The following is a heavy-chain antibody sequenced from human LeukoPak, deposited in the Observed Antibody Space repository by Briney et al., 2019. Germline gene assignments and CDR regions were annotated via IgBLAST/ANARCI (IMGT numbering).Heavy chain of an antibody. Sequence: KPSETLALTCTVSGGSISSYYWSWIRQPPGKGLEWMGDIGYSGSTNYNPALKSRVTISVDTSKNQFSLKLSSVTAADTAVYYCARDSGGYNWSDPWGQGTLVTVSS. J-gene: IGHJ5*02. V-gene: IGHV4-59*01. CDR1: GGSISSYY. CDR2: IGYSGST. CDR3: ARDSGGYNWSDP.